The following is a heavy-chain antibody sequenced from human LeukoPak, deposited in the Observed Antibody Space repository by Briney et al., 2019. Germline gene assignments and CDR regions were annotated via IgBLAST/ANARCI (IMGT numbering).Heavy chain of an antibody. CDR2: ISSNGGST. D-gene: IGHD3-3*01. V-gene: IGHV3-64*01. CDR3: ARDQEYYDFWSGYPSPLDY. Sequence: GGSLRLSCAASGFTFSSYAMHWVRQAPGKGLEYVSAISSNGGSTYYANSVKGRFTISRDNSKNTLYLQMGSLRAEDMAVYYCARDQEYYDFWSGYPSPLDYWGQGTLVTVSS. CDR1: GFTFSSYA. J-gene: IGHJ4*02.